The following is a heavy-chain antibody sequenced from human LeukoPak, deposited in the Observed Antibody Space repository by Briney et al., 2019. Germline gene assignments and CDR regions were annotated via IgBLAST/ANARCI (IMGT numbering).Heavy chain of an antibody. V-gene: IGHV4-39*01. CDR1: GGSISSSSYY. Sequence: SETLSLTCTVSGGSISSSSYYWGWIRQPPGTGREWVGSIYYSGSTYYNPSLKSRVTISVDTSTNQFSLKLRSVPAADTAVYYCARAGDPAMIVVVITADAFDIWGQGTMVTVSS. CDR3: ARAGDPAMIVVVITADAFDI. CDR2: IYYSGST. D-gene: IGHD3-22*01. J-gene: IGHJ3*02.